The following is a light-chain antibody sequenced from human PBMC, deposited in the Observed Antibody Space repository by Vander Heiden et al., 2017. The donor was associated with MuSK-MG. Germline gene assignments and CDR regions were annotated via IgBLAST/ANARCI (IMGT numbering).Light chain of an antibody. V-gene: IGLV2-11*01. CDR3: CSYTHIYTYV. CDR2: DVS. CDR1: SAYKY. J-gene: IGLJ1*01. Sequence: QSALTQPRSVSGSPGQPVTISCTGNSAYKYVSWYQQHPGKAPKLIIYDVSKRPSGVPDRFSGSTSGNTASLTISGLQADDEADYYCCSYTHIYTYVFGSGTKVTVL.